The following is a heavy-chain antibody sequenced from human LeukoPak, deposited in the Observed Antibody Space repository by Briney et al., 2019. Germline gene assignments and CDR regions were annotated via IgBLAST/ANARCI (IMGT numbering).Heavy chain of an antibody. Sequence: SETLSLTCTVSSGSNNSNYWVWLRQPPGKGLEWIGRIYTTGATQYNPSLKSRVTMSINTSTNQFSLNLTSMTAADTAVYYCERQGYTASYSFLDYWSQGTLVAVS. J-gene: IGHJ4*02. D-gene: IGHD1-26*01. CDR3: ERQGYTASYSFLDY. V-gene: IGHV4-4*07. CDR2: IYTTGAT. CDR1: SGSNNSNY.